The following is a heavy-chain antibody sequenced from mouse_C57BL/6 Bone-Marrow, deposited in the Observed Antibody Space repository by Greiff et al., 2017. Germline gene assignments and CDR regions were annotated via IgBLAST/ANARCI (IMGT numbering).Heavy chain of an antibody. CDR2: SYPGIGSP. Sequence: QVKLKQPGAELVKPGASVKMSCKASGYTFTSYWITWVKQRPGQGLEWIGESYPGIGSPNYNEKFKSKATLTVDPSSSTAYMQLSILTSEDSAVYCWARRRIYYARDYGGQGTSVTVSS. CDR3: ARRRIYYARDY. V-gene: IGHV1-55*01. J-gene: IGHJ4*01. CDR1: GYTFTSYW.